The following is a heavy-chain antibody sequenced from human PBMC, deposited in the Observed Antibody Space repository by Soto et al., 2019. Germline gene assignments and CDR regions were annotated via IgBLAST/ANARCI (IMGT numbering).Heavy chain of an antibody. CDR2: ISSSGSTI. J-gene: IGHJ6*02. CDR3: ASPQGGGYSGSYFRFYYGMDV. Sequence: PGWSLRLSCAASGFTCSSYEMNLVLQSPGKGLEWVSYISSSGSTIYYADSVKGRFTISRDNAKNSLYLQMNSLRAEDTAVYYCASPQGGGYSGSYFRFYYGMDVWGQGTTVTVSS. CDR1: GFTCSSYE. D-gene: IGHD1-26*01. V-gene: IGHV3-48*03.